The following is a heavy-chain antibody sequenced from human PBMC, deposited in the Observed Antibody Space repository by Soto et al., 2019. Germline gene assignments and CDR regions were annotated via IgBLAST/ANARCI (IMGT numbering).Heavy chain of an antibody. CDR1: GFTFSSYA. Sequence: GGSLRLSCAASGFTFSSYAMSWVRQAPGKGLEWVSAISGSGGSTYYADSVKGRFTISRDNSKNTLYLQMNSLRAEDTAVYYCAKPLFWWSIMVYAIIPPLYMDVWGKGTTVTVSS. CDR3: AKPLFWWSIMVYAIIPPLYMDV. V-gene: IGHV3-23*01. J-gene: IGHJ6*03. D-gene: IGHD2-8*01. CDR2: ISGSGGST.